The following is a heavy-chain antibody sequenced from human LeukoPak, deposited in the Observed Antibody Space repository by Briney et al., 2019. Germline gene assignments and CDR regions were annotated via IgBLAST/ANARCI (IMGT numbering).Heavy chain of an antibody. CDR1: GGSFSGYY. J-gene: IGHJ4*02. D-gene: IGHD3-10*01. V-gene: IGHV4-34*01. CDR3: ARDSGSGSYYYFDY. Sequence: SETLSLTCAVSGGSFSGYYWSWIRQPPGKGLEWIGEINHSGSANYNPSLERRVTISINTYKNQFSLKLSSVTAADTAVYYCARDSGSGSYYYFDYWGQGTLVTVSS. CDR2: INHSGSA.